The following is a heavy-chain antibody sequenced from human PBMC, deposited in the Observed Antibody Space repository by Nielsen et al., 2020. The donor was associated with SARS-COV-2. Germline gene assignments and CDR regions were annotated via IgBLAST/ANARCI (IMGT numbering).Heavy chain of an antibody. D-gene: IGHD3-3*01. CDR2: IYYNGST. V-gene: IGHV4-59*01. CDR1: GGSISSYY. Sequence: SETLSLTCTVSGGSISSYYWIWIRQPPGKGLEWIGFIYYNGSTNYNPSLKSRATISVDTSKKHLFLKLTSVTTADTAMYYCARGTKSYYDFWTGSYYYYYYMDVWGKGTTVTVSS. CDR3: ARGTKSYYDFWTGSYYYYYYMDV. J-gene: IGHJ6*03.